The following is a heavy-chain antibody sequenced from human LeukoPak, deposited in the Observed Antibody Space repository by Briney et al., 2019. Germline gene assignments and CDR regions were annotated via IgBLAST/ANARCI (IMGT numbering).Heavy chain of an antibody. CDR2: ISSSSSYI. J-gene: IGHJ6*02. CDR3: ARDQEGSTSGFYYYGVDV. V-gene: IGHV3-21*01. CDR1: GFTFSSYS. Sequence: GGSLRLSCAASGFTFSSYSMNWVRQAPGKGLEWVSSISSSSSYIYYADSVKGRFTISRDNAKNSLYLQMNSLRAEDTAVYYCARDQEGSTSGFYYYGVDVWGQGTTVTVSS. D-gene: IGHD2-2*01.